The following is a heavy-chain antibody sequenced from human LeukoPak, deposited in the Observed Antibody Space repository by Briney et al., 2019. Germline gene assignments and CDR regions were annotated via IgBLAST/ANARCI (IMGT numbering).Heavy chain of an antibody. J-gene: IGHJ4*02. D-gene: IGHD3-22*01. V-gene: IGHV3-30*18. CDR2: ISYDGSNK. CDR1: GFTFSSYG. Sequence: GGSLRLSCAASGFTFSSYGMHWVRQAPGKGLEWVAVISYDGSNKYYADSVKGRFTISRDNSKKTLYLQMNSLRAEDTAVYYCAKESYYYDSSGYWKTLDYWGQGTLVTVSS. CDR3: AKESYYYDSSGYWKTLDY.